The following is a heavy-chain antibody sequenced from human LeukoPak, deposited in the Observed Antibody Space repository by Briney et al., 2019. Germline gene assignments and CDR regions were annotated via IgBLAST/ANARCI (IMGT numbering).Heavy chain of an antibody. Sequence: PGGSLRLSCAASGFTFSSYAMSWVRQAPGKGLEWVSAISGSGGSTYYADSVKGRFTISRDNSKNTLYLQMNSLRAEDTAVYYCAREGAYYDYVWGSYRYPDYWGQGTLVTVSS. CDR1: GFTFSSYA. J-gene: IGHJ4*02. V-gene: IGHV3-23*01. CDR2: ISGSGGST. D-gene: IGHD3-16*02. CDR3: AREGAYYDYVWGSYRYPDY.